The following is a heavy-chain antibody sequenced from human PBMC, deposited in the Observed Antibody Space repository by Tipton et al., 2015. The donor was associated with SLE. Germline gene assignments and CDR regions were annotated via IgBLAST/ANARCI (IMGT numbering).Heavy chain of an antibody. Sequence: GLVKPSETLSLTCIVSGGSISNSRYYWGWIRQPPGKGLEWIGEINRSGSTNYNPSLKSRVTMSVDTSKNHFSLELPFVTAADTAVYYCARRSRPKLPRSTIIRGVPQQGEYFDYWGQGALVTVSS. J-gene: IGHJ4*02. V-gene: IGHV4-39*02. D-gene: IGHD3-10*01. CDR1: GGSISNSRYY. CDR3: ARRSRPKLPRSTIIRGVPQQGEYFDY. CDR2: INRSGST.